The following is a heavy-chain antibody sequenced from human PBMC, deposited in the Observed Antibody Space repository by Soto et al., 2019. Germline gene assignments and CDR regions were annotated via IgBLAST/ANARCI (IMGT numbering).Heavy chain of an antibody. CDR1: GFTFSSYW. CDR2: LNIDGSST. Sequence: EVQLVESGGGLAQPGGSLRLSCAASGFTFSSYWMHWVRQAPGKGLVWVSRLNIDGSSTSYADSVNGRFTISRDNAKNTLYLQMSSLRAEDTAVYYCARDSIAAAGDVDYWGQGTLVTVSS. V-gene: IGHV3-74*01. D-gene: IGHD6-13*01. CDR3: ARDSIAAAGDVDY. J-gene: IGHJ4*02.